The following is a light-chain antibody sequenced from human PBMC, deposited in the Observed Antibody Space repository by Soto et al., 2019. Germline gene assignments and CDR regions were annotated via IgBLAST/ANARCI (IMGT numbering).Light chain of an antibody. V-gene: IGKV1-5*03. J-gene: IGKJ1*01. CDR2: KAS. CDR1: QSISSW. Sequence: DIQMTQSPSTLSSSLGDRVTITCRASQSISSWLAWYQQKPGKAPKLLIYKASRLERGVPSRFSGSESGTEFPLTITRLQADDFATYYWQQYEKYWTFGQGTKVEIK. CDR3: QQYEKYWT.